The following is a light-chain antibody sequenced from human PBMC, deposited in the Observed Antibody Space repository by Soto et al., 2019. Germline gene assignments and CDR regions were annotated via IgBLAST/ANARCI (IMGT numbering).Light chain of an antibody. Sequence: DIQMTQSPSSLSASVGDSVTISCQASQDINNFLNWYQQKPGKPPQLLIYDASTLETGVPSRFSGAGSGADLSFTISNLQPEDSATYYCQQYDDLPLTFGQGTKVEIK. CDR3: QQYDDLPLT. CDR1: QDINNF. J-gene: IGKJ1*01. CDR2: DAS. V-gene: IGKV1-33*01.